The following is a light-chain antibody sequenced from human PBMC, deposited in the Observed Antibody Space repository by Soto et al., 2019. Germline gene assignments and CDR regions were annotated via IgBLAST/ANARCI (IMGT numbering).Light chain of an antibody. CDR3: QQYNTWPPT. CDR1: QSVSST. Sequence: ELVMTQSPATLSVSPGERATLSCRASQSVSSTLAWYQQKPGQAPRLLVYGASTRATIIPARFSGSRSGTEFTLTISSLQSEDFAVYYCQQYNTWPPTFGQGTRLEIK. CDR2: GAS. J-gene: IGKJ5*01. V-gene: IGKV3-15*01.